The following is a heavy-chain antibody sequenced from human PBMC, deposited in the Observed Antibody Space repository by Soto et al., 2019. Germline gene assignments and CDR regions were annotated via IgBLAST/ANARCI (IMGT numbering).Heavy chain of an antibody. Sequence: GGSLRLSCAASGFTFSDYYMSWIRKAPGKGLEWVSYISSSGSTIYYADSVKGRFTISRDNAKNSLYLQMNSLRAEDTAVYYCARVGTDIVATFYDDGYYYYYYMDVWGKGT. J-gene: IGHJ6*03. CDR2: ISSSGSTI. D-gene: IGHD5-12*01. V-gene: IGHV3-11*01. CDR1: GFTFSDYY. CDR3: ARVGTDIVATFYDDGYYYYYYMDV.